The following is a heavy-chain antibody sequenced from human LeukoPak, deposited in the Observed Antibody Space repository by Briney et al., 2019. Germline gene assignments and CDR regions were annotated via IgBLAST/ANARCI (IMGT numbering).Heavy chain of an antibody. CDR1: GASISGYF. CDR2: IYSSGST. Sequence: SETLSLTCTVSGASISGYFWSWIRQPTGKGLEWIGRIYSSGSTHYNPSLKSRVTMSVAMSKNQFSLNLSSVTAADTAVYYCARSYYHDRAGYYSFDSWGQGTRVTVSS. J-gene: IGHJ4*02. D-gene: IGHD3-22*01. CDR3: ARSYYHDRAGYYSFDS. V-gene: IGHV4-4*07.